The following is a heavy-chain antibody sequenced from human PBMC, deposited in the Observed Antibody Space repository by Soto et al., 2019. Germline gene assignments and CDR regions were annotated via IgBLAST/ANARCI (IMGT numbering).Heavy chain of an antibody. V-gene: IGHV2-5*02. CDR1: GFSLTTSGEG. CDR3: AHRVLRTVFGLVTTTAIYFDF. D-gene: IGHD3-3*01. Sequence: QITLNESGPTLVKPTQTLTLTCTFSGFSLTTSGEGVGWIRQSPGKAPEWLALIYWDDDKRYSPSLNSRLTLTNDTSKNPVVLTMANLDPADTATYYCAHRVLRTVFGLVTTTAIYFDFWGQGTPVAVSS. CDR2: IYWDDDK. J-gene: IGHJ4*02.